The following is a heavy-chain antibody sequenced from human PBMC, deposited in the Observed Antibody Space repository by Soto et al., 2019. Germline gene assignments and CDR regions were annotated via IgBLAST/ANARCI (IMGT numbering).Heavy chain of an antibody. V-gene: IGHV3-30-3*01. Sequence: GGSLRLSCAASGFTFSSHTIHWVRQAPGKGLEWVALISYDGGNKYYADSVKGGFTISGDNSKNTLYLQMNSLRVEDTAVYYCARDNGYSHGHGMGVWGQGTTVTVSS. CDR3: ARDNGYSHGHGMGV. D-gene: IGHD5-18*01. CDR1: GFTFSSHT. CDR2: ISYDGGNK. J-gene: IGHJ6*02.